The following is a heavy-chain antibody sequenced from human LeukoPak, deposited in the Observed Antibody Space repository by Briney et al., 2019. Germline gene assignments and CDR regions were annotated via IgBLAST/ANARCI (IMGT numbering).Heavy chain of an antibody. D-gene: IGHD6-13*01. CDR3: ARDDPGAAAGNVGYYYYYYMDV. CDR2: IHYSGST. J-gene: IGHJ6*03. V-gene: IGHV4-59*12. CDR1: GGSISSYY. Sequence: SETLSLTCTVSGGSISSYYWSWIRQPPGKGLEWIGYIHYSGSTNYNPSLKSRVTISVDTSKDQFSLKLSSVTAADTAVYYCARDDPGAAAGNVGYYYYYYMDVWGKGTTVTISS.